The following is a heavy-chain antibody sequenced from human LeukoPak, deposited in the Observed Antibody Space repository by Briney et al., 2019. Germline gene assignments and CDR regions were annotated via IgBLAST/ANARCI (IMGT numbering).Heavy chain of an antibody. D-gene: IGHD3-22*01. CDR1: GYAITSYY. CDR3: ARGPLINSRGRHAHFDF. CDR2: INPNSGDT. V-gene: IGHV1-2*02. J-gene: IGHJ4*02. Sequence: ASVMVSCKASGYAITSYYIQWVRQAPGQGLECMGWINPNSGDTHFARNFQDTVTMTRDTSITTVYMSLTRLTSADTAVYYCARGPLINSRGRHAHFDFWGQGAGVTVSS.